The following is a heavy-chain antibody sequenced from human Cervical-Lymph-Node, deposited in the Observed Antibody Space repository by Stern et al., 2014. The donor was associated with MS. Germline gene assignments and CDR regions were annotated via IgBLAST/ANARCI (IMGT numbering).Heavy chain of an antibody. D-gene: IGHD6-25*01. CDR1: GDSMSLHS. Sequence: QVQLVQSGAELKKPGSSVKVSCKASGDSMSLHSISWVRQAPGEGLEWMGGINSMFGTANYAQKFQGRVTFTADVDTSTAYMEATSLMSADTAVYYRAIDQGGLAAFWGQGTLVTVSS. V-gene: IGHV1-69*01. CDR2: INSMFGTA. CDR3: AIDQGGLAAF. J-gene: IGHJ4*02.